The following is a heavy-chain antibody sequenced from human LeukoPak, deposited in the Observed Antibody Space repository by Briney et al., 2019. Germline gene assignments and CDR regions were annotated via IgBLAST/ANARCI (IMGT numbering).Heavy chain of an antibody. CDR2: IYTSGST. J-gene: IGHJ3*02. D-gene: IGHD6-13*01. V-gene: IGHV4-61*02. CDR3: ARDLPTLIAAASI. CDR1: GGSISSGSYY. Sequence: SPTLSLPCTVSGGSISSGSYYWSWIRQPAGQGLEWIGRIYTSGSTNYNPSLKSRVTISVDTSKNQFSLKLSSVTAADTAVYYCARDLPTLIAAASIWGQGTMVTVSS.